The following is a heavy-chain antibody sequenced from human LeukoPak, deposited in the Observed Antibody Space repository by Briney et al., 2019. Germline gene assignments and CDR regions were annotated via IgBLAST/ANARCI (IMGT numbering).Heavy chain of an antibody. CDR2: IYYSGST. V-gene: IGHV4-59*12. D-gene: IGHD2-8*02. CDR1: GGSISSYY. CDR3: GRGTGGYNYY. J-gene: IGHJ4*02. Sequence: PSESLSLTCSVSGGSISSYYWSWIRQSPGKGLEWVGYIYYSGSTNYNPSLKSRVTISVHTSKNQSSLKLSSVTAADPPVIYCGRGTGGYNYYWGQGALVTVSS.